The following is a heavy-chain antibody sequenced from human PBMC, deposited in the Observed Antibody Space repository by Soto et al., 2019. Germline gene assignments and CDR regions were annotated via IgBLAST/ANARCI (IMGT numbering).Heavy chain of an antibody. CDR1: GGTIRSLY. J-gene: IGHJ5*02. V-gene: IGHV4-59*11. CDR3: ARGVSSASMSFDP. CDR2: IXXSXXX. Sequence: SELQPHTYTVSGGTIRSLYWRRIRQPQRKGLXWIXXIXXSXXXXXNXXLKSRVTMSVDTSKKQFSLKPSSVTAAETAVYYCARGVSSASMSFDPWGQGTLVTGSS.